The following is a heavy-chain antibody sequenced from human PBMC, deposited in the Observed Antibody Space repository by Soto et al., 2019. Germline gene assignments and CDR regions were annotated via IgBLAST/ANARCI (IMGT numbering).Heavy chain of an antibody. J-gene: IGHJ2*01. V-gene: IGHV3-30-3*01. CDR2: ISYDGSNK. CDR1: GFTFGDYA. CDR3: ARPLWRDDYNWGYFDL. D-gene: IGHD4-4*01. Sequence: VGSLRLSCTASGFTFGDYAMSWFRQAPGKGLEWVAVISYDGSNKYYADSVKGRFTISRDNSKNTLYLQMNSLRAEDTAVYYCARPLWRDDYNWGYFDLWGRGTLVTVSS.